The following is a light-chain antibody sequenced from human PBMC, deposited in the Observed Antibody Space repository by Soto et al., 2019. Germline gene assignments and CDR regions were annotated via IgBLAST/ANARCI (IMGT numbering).Light chain of an antibody. CDR2: DVS. V-gene: IGLV2-14*01. Sequence: QSALTQPASVSGSPGQSITISCTGTSSDVGVYNYVSWYQQHPGKAPKLMIYDVSNRPSGVSNRFSGSKSANTASLTISGLQAEDEADYYCSSYTTSSTVVFGGGTQLTVL. CDR3: SSYTTSSTVV. CDR1: SSDVGVYNY. J-gene: IGLJ2*01.